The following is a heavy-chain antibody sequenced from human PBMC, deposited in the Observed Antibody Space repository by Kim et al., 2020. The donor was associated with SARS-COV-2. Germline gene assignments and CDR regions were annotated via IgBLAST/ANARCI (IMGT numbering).Heavy chain of an antibody. CDR3: ARAITVTRFDY. V-gene: IGHV7-4-1*02. Sequence: TYAQGFTGRFVFSLDTSVSTADLQISSLKDEDTAVYYCARAITVTRFDYWGQGTLVTVSS. J-gene: IGHJ4*02. D-gene: IGHD4-17*01.